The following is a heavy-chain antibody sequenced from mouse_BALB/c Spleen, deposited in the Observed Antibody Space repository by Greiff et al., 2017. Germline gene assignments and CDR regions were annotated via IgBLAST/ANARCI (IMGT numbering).Heavy chain of an antibody. CDR2: IYPGNSDT. V-gene: IGHV1-5*01. D-gene: IGHD1-1*01. J-gene: IGHJ2*01. Sequence: EVQLQQSGTVLARPGASVKMSCKASGYTFTSYWMHWVKQRPGQGLEWIGAIYPGNSDTSYNQKFKGKAKLTAVTSTSTAYMELSSLTNEDSAVYYCTRGPNYYGTYYFDYWGQGTTLTVSS. CDR1: GYTFTSYW. CDR3: TRGPNYYGTYYFDY.